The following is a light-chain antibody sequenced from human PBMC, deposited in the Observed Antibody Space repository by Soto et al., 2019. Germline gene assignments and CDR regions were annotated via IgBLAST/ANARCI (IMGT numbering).Light chain of an antibody. CDR2: DAS. CDR3: QQRSNWPLT. Sequence: DIVLTQSPATLSLSPGERATLPCRASQSVSTYLAWYQQKPGQAPRLLIYDASNRATGIPARFSGSGSGTDFTLTISSLEPEDFAVYYCQQRSNWPLTFGGGTRVEI. J-gene: IGKJ4*01. V-gene: IGKV3-11*01. CDR1: QSVSTY.